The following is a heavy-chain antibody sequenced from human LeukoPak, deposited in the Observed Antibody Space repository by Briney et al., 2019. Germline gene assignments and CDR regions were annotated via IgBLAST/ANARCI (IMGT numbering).Heavy chain of an antibody. V-gene: IGHV3-53*01. CDR3: ARELPATTLDY. CDR2: IYSGGST. Sequence: RSGGSLRLSCAASGFTVSSNYMSWVRQAPGKGLEWVSVIYSGGSTYYADSVKGRFTISRDNSKNTLYLQMNSLRAEDTAVYYCARELPATTLDYWGQGTLVTVSS. CDR1: GFTVSSNY. D-gene: IGHD4-17*01. J-gene: IGHJ4*02.